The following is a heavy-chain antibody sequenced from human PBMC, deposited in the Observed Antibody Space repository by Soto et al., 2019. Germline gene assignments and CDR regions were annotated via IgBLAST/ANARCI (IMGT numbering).Heavy chain of an antibody. J-gene: IGHJ6*02. CDR1: GFTFSSYA. CDR2: ISYDGSNK. CDR3: ARDRDDSSGYYYYYYYGMDV. V-gene: IGHV3-30-3*01. Sequence: GGSLRLSCAASGFTFSSYAMHWVRQAPGKGLEWVAVISYDGSNKYYADSVKGRFTISRDNSKNTLYLQMNSLRAEDTAVYYCARDRDDSSGYYYYYYYGMDVWGQGTTVTVSS. D-gene: IGHD3-22*01.